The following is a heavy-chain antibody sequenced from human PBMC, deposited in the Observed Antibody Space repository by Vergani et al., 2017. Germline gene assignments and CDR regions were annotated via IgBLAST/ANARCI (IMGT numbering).Heavy chain of an antibody. D-gene: IGHD3-16*01. CDR3: ARDRGTRTYGLDV. CDR2: IIPILGIP. J-gene: IGHJ6*02. CDR1: GGTFSSYT. Sequence: QVQLLQSGAEVKKPGSSVKVSCKASGGTFSSYTVTWVRQAPGQGLEWMGRIIPILGIPNYAQKLQGRVTITADKSTNTAYMELSSLRSEDTAVYYCARDRGTRTYGLDVWGQGTTVTVSS. V-gene: IGHV1-69*08.